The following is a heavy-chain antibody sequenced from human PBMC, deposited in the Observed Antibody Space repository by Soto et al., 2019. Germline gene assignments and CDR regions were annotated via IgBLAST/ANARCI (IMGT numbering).Heavy chain of an antibody. CDR1: GGSISSGDYY. Sequence: QVQLQESGPGLVKPSQTLSLTCTVSGGSISSGDYYWSWIRQPPGKGLEWIGYIYYSGSTYYNPSLKRRVTLSVDTSKNPFSLKLSSVTAADTAVYYCAREIVVVVADNWFDPWGQGTLVNVSS. V-gene: IGHV4-30-4*01. D-gene: IGHD2-15*01. CDR3: AREIVVVVADNWFDP. J-gene: IGHJ5*02. CDR2: IYYSGST.